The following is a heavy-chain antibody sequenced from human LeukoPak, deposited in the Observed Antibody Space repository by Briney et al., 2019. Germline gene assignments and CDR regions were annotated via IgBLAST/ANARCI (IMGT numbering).Heavy chain of an antibody. J-gene: IGHJ4*02. CDR1: GGSFSGYH. V-gene: IGHV4-34*01. CDR3: GRGQQVRWSPPIY. Sequence: PSETLSLTCAASGGSFSGYHWTWIRQPPGKGLEWIGEIDPNGGTHYKPSLKRRVTTSLDTSTNHFFLKLSSVTGADTAVYYFGRGQQVRWSPPIYWGQGTLVTVSS. D-gene: IGHD4-23*01. CDR2: IDPNGGT.